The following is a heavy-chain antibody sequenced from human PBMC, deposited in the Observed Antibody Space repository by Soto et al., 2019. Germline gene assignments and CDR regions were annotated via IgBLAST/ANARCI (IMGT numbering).Heavy chain of an antibody. J-gene: IGHJ2*01. CDR2: IYYSVST. Sequence: QVQLQESGPGLVKPSQTLSLTCTVSGGSISSGGYYCSWIRQHPGKGLEWIGYIYYSVSTYYNPSLKSRVNISVDTSKNQLSLKLSSVTAADTAVYYCARASLAARELYWYFDLWGRGTLVTVSS. V-gene: IGHV4-31*03. D-gene: IGHD6-6*01. CDR1: GGSISSGGYY. CDR3: ARASLAARELYWYFDL.